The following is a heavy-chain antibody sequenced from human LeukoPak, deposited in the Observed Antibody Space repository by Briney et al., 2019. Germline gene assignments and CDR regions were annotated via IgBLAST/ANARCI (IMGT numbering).Heavy chain of an antibody. Sequence: SVKVSCKASGGTFSSYAISWVRQAPGQGLEWMGGIIPIFGTANYAQKFQGRVTITADKSTSTAYMELSSLRSEDTAVYYCAGERGSGSYPYFDYWGQGTLVTVSS. CDR3: AGERGSGSYPYFDY. CDR1: GGTFSSYA. D-gene: IGHD3-10*01. CDR2: IIPIFGTA. J-gene: IGHJ4*02. V-gene: IGHV1-69*06.